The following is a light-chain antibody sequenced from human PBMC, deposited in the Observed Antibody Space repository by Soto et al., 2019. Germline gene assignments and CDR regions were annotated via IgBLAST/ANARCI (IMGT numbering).Light chain of an antibody. J-gene: IGKJ5*01. CDR3: QQSDSLRIT. CDR2: DAS. CDR1: QDISND. V-gene: IGKV1-33*01. Sequence: DIQMTQSPSSLSASVGDRVTITCRASQDISNDLNWYQQRPGKAPKLLIYDASNLERGVPSRFSGTRSGTHFTFAITSLQPEDIATYYCQQSDSLRITFGQGTRLEI.